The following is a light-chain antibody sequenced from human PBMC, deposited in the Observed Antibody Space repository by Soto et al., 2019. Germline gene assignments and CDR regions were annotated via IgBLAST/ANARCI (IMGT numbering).Light chain of an antibody. CDR2: LEGSGSY. CDR3: ETWDSNTRV. CDR1: SGHGSYI. V-gene: IGLV4-60*03. Sequence: QPVLNQSSSASASLGSSVKLTCALSSGHGSYIIAWHQQQPGKAPRYLMKLEGSGSYNKGSGVPDRFSGSSSGTDRYLTISNLQSEDEADYYCETWDSNTRVFGTGTKVTVL. J-gene: IGLJ1*01.